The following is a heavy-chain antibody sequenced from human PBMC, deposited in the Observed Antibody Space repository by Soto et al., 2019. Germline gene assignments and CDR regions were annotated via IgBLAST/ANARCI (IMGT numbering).Heavy chain of an antibody. D-gene: IGHD3-22*01. Sequence: SETLSLTCAVYGGSFSGYYWSWIRQPPGKGLEWIGEINHSGGTNYNPSLKSRVTISVDTSKNQFSLRLSSVTAADTAVYYCARANYYDSSGYLNWFDPWGQGTLVTVSS. J-gene: IGHJ5*02. CDR2: INHSGGT. CDR1: GGSFSGYY. V-gene: IGHV4-34*01. CDR3: ARANYYDSSGYLNWFDP.